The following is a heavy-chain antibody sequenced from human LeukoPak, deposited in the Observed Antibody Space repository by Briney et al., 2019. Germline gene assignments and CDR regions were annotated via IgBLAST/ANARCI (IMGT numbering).Heavy chain of an antibody. V-gene: IGHV3-30-3*01. J-gene: IGHJ3*02. CDR1: GFTFSSYA. CDR3: AREGDYYDSSGYYHNAFDI. D-gene: IGHD3-22*01. Sequence: PGRSLRLSCAASGFTFSSYAMHWVRQAPGKGLEWVAVISYDGSNKYYADSVKGRFTISRDNSKNTLYLQMNSLRAEDTAVYYCAREGDYYDSSGYYHNAFDIWGQGTMVTVSS. CDR2: ISYDGSNK.